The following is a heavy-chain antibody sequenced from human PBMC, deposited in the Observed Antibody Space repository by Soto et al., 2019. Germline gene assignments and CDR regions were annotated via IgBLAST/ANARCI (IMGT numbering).Heavy chain of an antibody. CDR1: GGSISSGDYY. D-gene: IGHD3-3*01. CDR3: AAVLRFLAYAFDI. CDR2: IYYSGST. V-gene: IGHV4-30-4*01. Sequence: LSLPCTVSGGSISSGDYYWSWIRQPPGKGLEWIGYIYYSGSTYYNPSLKSRVTISVDTSKNQFSLKLSSVTAADTAVYYCAAVLRFLAYAFDIWGQGTMVTVSS. J-gene: IGHJ3*02.